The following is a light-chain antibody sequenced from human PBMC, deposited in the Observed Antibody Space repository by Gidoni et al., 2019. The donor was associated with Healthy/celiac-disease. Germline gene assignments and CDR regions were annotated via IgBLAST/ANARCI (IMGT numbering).Light chain of an antibody. J-gene: IGKJ1*01. CDR2: LGS. Sequence: VMTQSPLSLPVTPGEPASLPCRSSQSLLHSNGYNYLDWYLQKPGQSPQLLIYLGSNRASGVPDRFSGSGSGTDFTLKISRVEAEDVGVYYCMQALQTPWTFGQXTKVEIK. V-gene: IGKV2-28*01. CDR1: QSLLHSNGYNY. CDR3: MQALQTPWT.